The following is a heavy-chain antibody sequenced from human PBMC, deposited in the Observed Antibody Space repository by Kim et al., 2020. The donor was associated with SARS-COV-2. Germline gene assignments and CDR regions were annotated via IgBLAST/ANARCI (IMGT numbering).Heavy chain of an antibody. V-gene: IGHV4-39*01. J-gene: IGHJ6*02. D-gene: IGHD5-12*01. CDR3: ARIGVMATIFNYYGMDV. Sequence: LKSRVTISVDTSKNPFSLKLSSVTAADTAVYYCARIGVMATIFNYYGMDVWGQGTTVTVSS.